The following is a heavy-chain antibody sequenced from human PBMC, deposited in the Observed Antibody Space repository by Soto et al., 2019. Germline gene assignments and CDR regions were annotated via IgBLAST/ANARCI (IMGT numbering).Heavy chain of an antibody. CDR1: GGSFSGYY. CDR3: ARDGSSGGGSSYPREGIKPLNWFDP. J-gene: IGHJ5*02. Sequence: SQTLSLTCAVYGGSFSGYYWSWIRQPPGKGLEWIGEINHSGSTNYNPSLKSRVTISVDTSKNQFSLKLSSVTAADTAVYYCARDGSSGGGSSYPREGIKPLNWFDPWGQGTLVTVSS. CDR2: INHSGST. V-gene: IGHV4-34*01. D-gene: IGHD2-15*01.